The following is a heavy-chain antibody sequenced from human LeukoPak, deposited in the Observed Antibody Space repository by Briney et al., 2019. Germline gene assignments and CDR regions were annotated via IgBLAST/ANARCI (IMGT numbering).Heavy chain of an antibody. Sequence: AGGSLRLSCAASGFSFNNYAMHWARQAPGKGLEYVSAINYNGDSTYYANSVKGRFIISRDNSKKTLFLQMGSLRAEDTAVYYCARDSGGDTYNDYFDSWGQGTLVTVSS. V-gene: IGHV3-64*01. CDR3: ARDSGGDTYNDYFDS. CDR2: INYNGDST. D-gene: IGHD5-24*01. J-gene: IGHJ4*02. CDR1: GFSFNNYA.